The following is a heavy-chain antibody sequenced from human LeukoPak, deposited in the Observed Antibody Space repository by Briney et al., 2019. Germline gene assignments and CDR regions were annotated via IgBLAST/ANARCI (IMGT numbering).Heavy chain of an antibody. CDR1: GYTFTSYY. CDR3: ARGNHITIFGVVIGQFDY. V-gene: IGHV1-46*01. D-gene: IGHD3-3*01. J-gene: IGHJ4*02. CDR2: INPSGGST. Sequence: ASVKVSCKASGYTFTSYYMHWVRQAPGQGLEWMGIINPSGGSTSYAQKFQGRVTMTRDMSTSTVYMELSSLRSEDTAVYYCARGNHITIFGVVIGQFDYWGQGTLVTVSS.